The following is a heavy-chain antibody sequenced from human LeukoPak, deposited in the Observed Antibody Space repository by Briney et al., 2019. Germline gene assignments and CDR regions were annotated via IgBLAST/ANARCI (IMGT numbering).Heavy chain of an antibody. CDR2: IYYSGST. CDR3: ARGGRVTIFGVER. V-gene: IGHV4-59*08. CDR1: GGSISSYY. J-gene: IGHJ4*02. Sequence: SETLSLTCTVSGGSISSYYWSWIRQPPGKGLEWIGYIYYSGSTNYNPSLKSRVTISVDTSKNQFSLKLSSVTAADTAVYYCARGGRVTIFGVERWGQGTLVTVSS. D-gene: IGHD3-3*01.